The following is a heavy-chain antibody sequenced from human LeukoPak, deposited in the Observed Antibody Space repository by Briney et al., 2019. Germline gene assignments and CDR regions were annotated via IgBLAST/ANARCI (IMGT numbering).Heavy chain of an antibody. CDR2: IIPIFGTA. Sequence: SVKVSCKASGGTFSSYAISWVRQAPGQGLEWMGGIIPIFGTANYAQKFQGRVTITADESTSTAYMELSSLRSEDTAVYYCARGDHYGGNSGRFFDYWGQGTLVTVSS. J-gene: IGHJ4*02. D-gene: IGHD4-23*01. CDR3: ARGDHYGGNSGRFFDY. V-gene: IGHV1-69*13. CDR1: GGTFSSYA.